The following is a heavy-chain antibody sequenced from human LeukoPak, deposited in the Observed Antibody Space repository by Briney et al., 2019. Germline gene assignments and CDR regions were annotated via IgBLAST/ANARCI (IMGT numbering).Heavy chain of an antibody. CDR2: IKSKTDGGTT. V-gene: IGHV3-15*01. CDR1: GFTFTNAW. J-gene: IGHJ4*02. D-gene: IGHD4-17*01. Sequence: GGSLRLSCAASGFTFTNAWMSWVRQAPGKGLVWVGHIKSKTDGGTTDYAAPVKGRFTISRDDSKDTLYLQMNSLKTEDIAVYFCATEYYGAYNYWGQGILVTVSS. CDR3: ATEYYGAYNY.